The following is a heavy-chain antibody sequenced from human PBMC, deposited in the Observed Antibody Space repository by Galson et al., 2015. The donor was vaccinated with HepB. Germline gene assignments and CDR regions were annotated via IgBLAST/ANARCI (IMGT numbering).Heavy chain of an antibody. V-gene: IGHV1-3*01. CDR2: INAGNGNT. CDR3: ARVPLWRFGEITTLHYFDY. CDR1: GYTFTSYA. J-gene: IGHJ4*02. D-gene: IGHD3-10*01. Sequence: SVKVSCKASGYTFTSYAMHWVRQAPGQRLEWMGWINAGNGNTKYSQKFQGRVTITRDTSASTAYMELSSLRSEDTAVYYCARVPLWRFGEITTLHYFDYWGQGTLVTVSS.